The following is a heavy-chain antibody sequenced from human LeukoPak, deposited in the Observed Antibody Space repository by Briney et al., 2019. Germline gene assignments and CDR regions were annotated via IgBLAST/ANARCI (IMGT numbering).Heavy chain of an antibody. D-gene: IGHD2-2*01. CDR3: ARASYCSSTSCYGMDV. CDR1: GFTFSSYS. CDR2: ISSSSSYI. V-gene: IGHV3-21*01. Sequence: GGSLRLSCAASGFTFSSYSMNWVRQAPGKGLEWVSSISSSSSYIYYADSVKGRFTISRDNAKNSLHLQMNSLRAEDTAVYYCARASYCSSTSCYGMDVWGQGTLVTVSS. J-gene: IGHJ4*02.